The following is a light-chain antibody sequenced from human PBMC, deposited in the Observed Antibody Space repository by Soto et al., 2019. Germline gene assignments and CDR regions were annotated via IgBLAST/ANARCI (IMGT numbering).Light chain of an antibody. CDR2: DVS. Sequence: QSALTQPRSVSGSPGQSVTISCTGTSSDVGGYNYVSWYQQHPGKAPKLMIYDVSKRPSGVPDRFSGSKSGNTASLTISGLQAEDEADYCCCSYPGNYYVFGTGTKVTVL. CDR3: CSYPGNYYV. J-gene: IGLJ1*01. V-gene: IGLV2-11*01. CDR1: SSDVGGYNY.